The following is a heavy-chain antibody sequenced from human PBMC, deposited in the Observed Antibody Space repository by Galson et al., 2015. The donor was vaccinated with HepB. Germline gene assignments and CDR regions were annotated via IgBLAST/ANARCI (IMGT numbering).Heavy chain of an antibody. CDR3: ARGISSIFDY. J-gene: IGHJ4*02. CDR2: IYSGGST. V-gene: IGHV3-53*04. D-gene: IGHD6-6*01. CDR1: GFTVSSNY. Sequence: SLRLSCAASGFTVSSNYMSWVRQAPGKGLEWVSVIYSGGSTYYADSVKGRFTISRHNSKNTLYLQMDSLRAEDTAVYYCARGISSIFDYWGQGTLVTVSS.